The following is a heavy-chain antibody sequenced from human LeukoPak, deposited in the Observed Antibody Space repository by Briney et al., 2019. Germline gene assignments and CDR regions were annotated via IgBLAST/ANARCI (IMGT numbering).Heavy chain of an antibody. Sequence: VASVKVPCKASGYTFTSYAMNWVRQAPGQGLEWMGWINTNTGNPTYAQGFTGRFVFSLDTSVSTAYLQISSLKAEDTAVYYCARDSRQYSSSWYKGFWFDPWGQGTLVTVSS. CDR1: GYTFTSYA. D-gene: IGHD6-13*01. CDR3: ARDSRQYSSSWYKGFWFDP. CDR2: INTNTGNP. V-gene: IGHV7-4-1*02. J-gene: IGHJ5*02.